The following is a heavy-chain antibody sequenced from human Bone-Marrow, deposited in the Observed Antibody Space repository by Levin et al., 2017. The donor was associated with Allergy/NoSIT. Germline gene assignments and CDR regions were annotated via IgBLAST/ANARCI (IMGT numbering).Heavy chain of an antibody. CDR1: XXPRTEIC. J-gene: IGHJ4*02. Sequence: GASVKVSCXXXXXPRTEICSPWESKTRGKGLEWMGGFDPEDGETIYAQKFQGRVTMTEDTSTDTAYMELSSLRSEDTAVYYCATEDGSGSYAFDYWGQGTLVTVSS. CDR2: FDPEDGET. CDR3: ATEDGSGSYAFDY. V-gene: IGHV1-24*01. D-gene: IGHD3-10*01.